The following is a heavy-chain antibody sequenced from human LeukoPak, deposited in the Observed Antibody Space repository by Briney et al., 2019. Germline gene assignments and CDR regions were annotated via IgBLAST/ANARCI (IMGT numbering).Heavy chain of an antibody. J-gene: IGHJ4*02. CDR3: AKDQGQAVVPRRFDY. D-gene: IGHD2-2*01. V-gene: IGHV3-23*01. CDR1: GFMFSNFA. Sequence: HPGGSLRLSCAASGFMFSNFAMSWVRQAPGKGLEWVSTIHYSGGNTYSADSVKGRFTISRDNAKNTLYLQMNSLRAEDTAVYYCAKDQGQAVVPRRFDYWGQGTLVTVSS. CDR2: IHYSGGNT.